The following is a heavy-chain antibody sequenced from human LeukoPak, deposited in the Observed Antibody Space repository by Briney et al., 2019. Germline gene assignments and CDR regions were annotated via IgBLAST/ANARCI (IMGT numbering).Heavy chain of an antibody. CDR1: GGSISIYY. D-gene: IGHD7-27*01. CDR2: IYYSGST. CDR3: ARGTNWGQAPAYGMDV. J-gene: IGHJ6*02. V-gene: IGHV4-59*08. Sequence: PSETLSLTCTVSGGSISIYYWSWIRQPPGKGLEWIGYIYYSGSTNYNPSLKSRVTISVDTSKNQFSLKLSSVTAADTAVYYCARGTNWGQAPAYGMDVWGQGTTVTVSS.